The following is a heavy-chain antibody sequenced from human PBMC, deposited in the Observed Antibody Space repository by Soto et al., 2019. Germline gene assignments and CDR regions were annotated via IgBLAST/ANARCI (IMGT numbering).Heavy chain of an antibody. CDR1: GDSISSYY. CDR2: ISYSGST. D-gene: IGHD3-3*01. V-gene: IGHV4-59*08. J-gene: IGHJ6*03. CDR3: ARAYYDFWDAQYYYYMDV. Sequence: SETLSLTCTVSGDSISSYYWSWIRQPPGKGLEWIGYISYSGSTNYNPSLKSRVTISVDTSKNQFSLKLSSVTAADTAVYYCARAYYDFWDAQYYYYMDVWGKGTTVTVSS.